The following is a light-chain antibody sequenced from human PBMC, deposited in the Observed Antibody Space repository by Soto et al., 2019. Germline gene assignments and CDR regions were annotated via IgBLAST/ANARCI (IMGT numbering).Light chain of an antibody. Sequence: DIVSTPSPAPLSLSPRESATLSSQASQSVSSSYLAWYQQKPGQPPRLLISGASNRATGIPDRFSGSGSGTDFTLTICRLDPEDFAGYYCQQYGSPWPTFGQGTKVDIK. V-gene: IGKV3-20*01. J-gene: IGKJ1*01. CDR3: QQYGSPWPT. CDR1: QSVSSSY. CDR2: GAS.